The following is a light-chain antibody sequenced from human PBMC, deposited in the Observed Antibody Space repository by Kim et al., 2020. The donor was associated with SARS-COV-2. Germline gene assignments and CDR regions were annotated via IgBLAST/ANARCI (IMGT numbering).Light chain of an antibody. CDR3: QSADSYGSWV. V-gene: IGLV3-25*03. CDR2: KDT. Sequence: SYELSQAPSVSVSPGQTAGITCSGDAFPKQYGYWYQQKPGQAPLLVIYKDTARPSGIPERFSGSSSGTTVTLTISEVQAEDEADYYCQSADSYGSWVFGGGTQLTVL. CDR1: AFPKQY. J-gene: IGLJ3*02.